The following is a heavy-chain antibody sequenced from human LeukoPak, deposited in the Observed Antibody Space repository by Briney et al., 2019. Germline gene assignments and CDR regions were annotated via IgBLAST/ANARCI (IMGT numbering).Heavy chain of an antibody. D-gene: IGHD5-18*01. V-gene: IGHV1-18*01. CDR3: ARGTTWIQLWLWDY. J-gene: IGHJ4*02. Sequence: AQKLQGRVTMTTDSSTSTAYMELSRLRSDDTAVYYCARGTTWIQLWLWDYWGQGTLVTVSS.